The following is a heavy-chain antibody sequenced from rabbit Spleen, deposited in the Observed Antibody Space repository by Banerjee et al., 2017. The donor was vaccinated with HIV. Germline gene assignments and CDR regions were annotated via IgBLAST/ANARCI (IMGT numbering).Heavy chain of an antibody. D-gene: IGHD1-1*01. V-gene: IGHV1S45*01. J-gene: IGHJ4*01. Sequence: QEKLVESGGDLVKPGGSLTLSCKASGFDFTYSDYMCWVRQPPGKGPEWIACIYPDSSGSTYYASWAKGRFTISKTSSTTVTLEMTSLTAADRATYFCARDLVGVIGWNFYLWGQGTLVTVS. CDR1: GFDFTYSDY. CDR3: ARDLVGVIGWNFYL. CDR2: IYPDSSGST.